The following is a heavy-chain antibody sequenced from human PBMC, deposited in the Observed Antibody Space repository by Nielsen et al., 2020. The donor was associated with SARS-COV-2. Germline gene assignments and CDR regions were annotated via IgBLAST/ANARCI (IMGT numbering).Heavy chain of an antibody. Sequence: GESLKISCAASGFTFSGYGMHWVRQAPGKGLEWVAVIWYDGSNKYHADSVKGRFTISRDNSKNTLFLQMNNLRAEDTAVYYCARGRCTSYNCAKLGGYMGVWGKGTTVTVSS. D-gene: IGHD1-1*01. CDR3: ARGRCTSYNCAKLGGYMGV. CDR1: GFTFSGYG. V-gene: IGHV3-33*08. J-gene: IGHJ6*03. CDR2: IWYDGSNK.